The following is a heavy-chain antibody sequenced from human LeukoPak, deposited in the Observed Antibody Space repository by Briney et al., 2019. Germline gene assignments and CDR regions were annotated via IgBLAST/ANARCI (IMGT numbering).Heavy chain of an antibody. V-gene: IGHV1-69*06. J-gene: IGHJ4*02. Sequence: GASVKVSCKASGGTFSSYAISWVRQAPGQGLEWMGGIIPIFGTANYAQKFQGRVTITADKSTSTAYMELSSLRSEDTAVYYCARDRRGSAGFDYWGQGTLVTVSS. CDR3: ARDRRGSAGFDY. CDR1: GGTFSSYA. CDR2: IIPIFGTA. D-gene: IGHD2-15*01.